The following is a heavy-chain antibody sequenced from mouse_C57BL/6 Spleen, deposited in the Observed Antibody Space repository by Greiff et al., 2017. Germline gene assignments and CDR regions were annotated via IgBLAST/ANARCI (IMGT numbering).Heavy chain of an antibody. J-gene: IGHJ3*01. V-gene: IGHV1-52*01. CDR1: GYTFTSYW. CDR3: AREGAPGFAY. Sequence: QVQLQQPGAELVRPGSSVKLSCKASGYTFTSYWMHWVKQRPIQGLEWIGNIDPSDSETHYSQTFKDKATLTVDKSSNTAYMHLSSLTSADSAVYYCAREGAPGFAYWGQGTLVTVSA. CDR2: IDPSDSET.